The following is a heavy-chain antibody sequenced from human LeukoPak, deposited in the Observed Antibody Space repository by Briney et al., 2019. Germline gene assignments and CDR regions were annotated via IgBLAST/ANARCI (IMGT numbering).Heavy chain of an antibody. D-gene: IGHD6-13*01. J-gene: IGHJ5*02. V-gene: IGHV1-2*02. CDR1: GYTFTGYY. CDR3: ARDGSSSWYWFDP. CDR2: INPNSGGT. Sequence: ASVKVSCKASGYTFTGYYMHWVQQAPGQGLEWMGWINPNSGGTNYAQKFQGRVTMTRDTSISTAYMELSRLRSDDTAVYYCARDGSSSWYWFDPWGQGTLVTVSS.